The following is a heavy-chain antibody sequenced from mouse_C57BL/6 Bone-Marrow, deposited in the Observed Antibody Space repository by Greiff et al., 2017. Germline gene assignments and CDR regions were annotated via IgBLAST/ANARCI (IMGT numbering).Heavy chain of an antibody. J-gene: IGHJ1*03. CDR1: GYTFTSYW. CDR3: AREGRFYGSSWYFDV. D-gene: IGHD1-1*01. Sequence: QVQLQQPGAELVKPGASVKLSCKASGYTFTSYWMHWVKQRPGQGLEWIGMIHPNSGSTNYNEKFKSKATLTVYKSSSTAYMQLSSLTSEDSAVYYCAREGRFYGSSWYFDVWGTGTTVTVSS. V-gene: IGHV1-64*01. CDR2: IHPNSGST.